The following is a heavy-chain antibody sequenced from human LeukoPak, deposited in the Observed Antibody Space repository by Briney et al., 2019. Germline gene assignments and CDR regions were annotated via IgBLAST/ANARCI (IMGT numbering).Heavy chain of an antibody. Sequence: GGSLRLSCAASGFTFSNFWMHWVRQAPGKGLEWVANIKQDGSKKSYVDSVKGRFTISRDNAKNSLYLQMNSLRAEDTAIYYCTRVGYIDEGIDYWGQGTLVTVSS. J-gene: IGHJ4*02. V-gene: IGHV3-7*04. CDR3: TRVGYIDEGIDY. D-gene: IGHD5-24*01. CDR2: IKQDGSKK. CDR1: GFTFSNFW.